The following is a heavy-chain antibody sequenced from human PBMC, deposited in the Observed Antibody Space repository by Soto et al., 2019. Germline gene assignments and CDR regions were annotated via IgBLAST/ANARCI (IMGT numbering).Heavy chain of an antibody. Sequence: TSVTVTCKDSGGTFSSYRFSWVRQAPGQGLERMGGITPVFGTPDYAQKFQGRVTVTADRSTNTAYMELSRLTSEDTAVYYCARDLPSLEVRSYGMDVWGQGTTVTVSS. D-gene: IGHD3-10*01. V-gene: IGHV1-69*06. CDR1: GGTFSSYR. CDR3: ARDLPSLEVRSYGMDV. J-gene: IGHJ6*02. CDR2: ITPVFGTP.